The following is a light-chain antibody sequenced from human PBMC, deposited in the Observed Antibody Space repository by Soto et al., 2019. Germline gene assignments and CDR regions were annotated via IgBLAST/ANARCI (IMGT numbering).Light chain of an antibody. CDR3: SSYPSTNAVVL. J-gene: IGLJ2*01. Sequence: QSALTQPASVSGSPGQSITISCTGTSSDVDDYNYVSWYQQHPGKAPKLIISDVSSRTSGISNRFSGSKSGNTASLTISGLQDEDEADYYCSSYPSTNAVVLFGGGTKLPS. CDR2: DVS. CDR1: SSDVDDYNY. V-gene: IGLV2-14*03.